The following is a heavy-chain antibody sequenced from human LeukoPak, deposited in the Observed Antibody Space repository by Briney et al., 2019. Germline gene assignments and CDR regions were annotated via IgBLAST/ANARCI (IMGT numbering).Heavy chain of an antibody. CDR2: IWYDGSNK. CDR3: ARGARGGAAPLFDY. V-gene: IGHV3-33*01. Sequence: PGGSLRLSCAASGFTLSSYGMHWVRQAPGRGLEWVAVIWYDGSNKYYADSVKGRFTISRDNSKNTLYLQMNSLRAEDTAVYYCARGARGGAAPLFDYWGQGTLVTVSS. J-gene: IGHJ4*02. CDR1: GFTLSSYG. D-gene: IGHD1-26*01.